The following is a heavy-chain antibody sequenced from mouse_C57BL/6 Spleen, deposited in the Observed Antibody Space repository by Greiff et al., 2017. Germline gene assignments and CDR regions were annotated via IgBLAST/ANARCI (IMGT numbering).Heavy chain of an antibody. D-gene: IGHD1-1*01. CDR2: ISNGGGST. V-gene: IGHV5-12*01. Sequence: DVKLVESGGGLVQPGGSLKLSCAASGFTFSDYYMYWVRQTPEKRLEWVAYISNGGGSTYYPDTVKGRFTISRDNAKNTLYLQMSRLKSEDTAMYYCARRDYGSSYGYAMDYWGQGTSVTVSS. J-gene: IGHJ4*01. CDR3: ARRDYGSSYGYAMDY. CDR1: GFTFSDYY.